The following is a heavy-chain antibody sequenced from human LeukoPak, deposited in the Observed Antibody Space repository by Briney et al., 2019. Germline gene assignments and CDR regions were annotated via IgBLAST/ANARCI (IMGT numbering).Heavy chain of an antibody. D-gene: IGHD5-18*01. Sequence: ASVKVSCKASGYTFTSYDINWVRQATGQGLEWMGWMNPNSGNTGYAQKFQGRVTITRNTSISTAYMELSSLRSEDTAVYYCARAPKRGSGYSYGRDPGRAPYYFDYWGQGTLVTVSS. J-gene: IGHJ4*02. V-gene: IGHV1-8*03. CDR2: MNPNSGNT. CDR3: ARAPKRGSGYSYGRDPGRAPYYFDY. CDR1: GYTFTSYD.